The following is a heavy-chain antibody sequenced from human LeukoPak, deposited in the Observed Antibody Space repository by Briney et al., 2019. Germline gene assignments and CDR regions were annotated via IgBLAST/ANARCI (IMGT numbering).Heavy chain of an antibody. J-gene: IGHJ6*04. CDR2: ISAYNGNT. V-gene: IGHV1-18*01. CDR3: ATAGITIFGVALPADV. D-gene: IGHD3-3*01. CDR1: GYTFTSYG. Sequence: ASVKVSCKASGYTFTSYGISWVRQAPGQGLEWMGWISAYNGNTNYAQKLQGRVTMTTDTSTSTAYVELRSLRSDDTAVYYCATAGITIFGVALPADVWGKGTTVTVSS.